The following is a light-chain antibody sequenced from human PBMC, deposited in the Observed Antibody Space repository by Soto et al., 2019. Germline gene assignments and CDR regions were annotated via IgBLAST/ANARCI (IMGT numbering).Light chain of an antibody. CDR1: QSISSW. CDR3: QHYYSYPWT. CDR2: KAS. J-gene: IGKJ1*01. V-gene: IGKV1-5*03. Sequence: DIQMTQSPSTLSASVGDRVTITCRASQSISSWLAWYQRKPGKAPKLLIYKASSLESGVPSRCSGSGSGTEFTLPISSLQPDDFATYYCQHYYSYPWTFGQGTKVEIK.